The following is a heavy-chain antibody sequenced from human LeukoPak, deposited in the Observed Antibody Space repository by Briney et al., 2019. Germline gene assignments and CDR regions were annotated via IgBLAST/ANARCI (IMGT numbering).Heavy chain of an antibody. Sequence: SETLSLTCAVYGGSFSGYYWSWIRQPPGKGLEWIGEINHSGSTNYNPSLKSRVTISVDTSENQFSLKLSSVTAADTAVYYCARVYCGGDCYSPYYFDYWGQGTLVTVSS. CDR1: GGSFSGYY. CDR2: INHSGST. J-gene: IGHJ4*02. CDR3: ARVYCGGDCYSPYYFDY. D-gene: IGHD2-21*02. V-gene: IGHV4-34*01.